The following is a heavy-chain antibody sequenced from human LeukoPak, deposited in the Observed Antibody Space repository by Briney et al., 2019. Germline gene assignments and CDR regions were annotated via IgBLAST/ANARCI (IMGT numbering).Heavy chain of an antibody. CDR2: ISNDNSPI. Sequence: GGSLRLSCAASAASGFPFSSFIMNWVRQAPGEGLECVSYISNDNSPIYDADSVKGRFTISRDNAKNSLYLQMYSLRVEDTAVYYCARGFPARRGAFDIWGQGTKVTVSS. V-gene: IGHV3-48*01. CDR1: GFPFSSFI. CDR3: ARGFPARRGAFDI. D-gene: IGHD6-6*01. J-gene: IGHJ3*02.